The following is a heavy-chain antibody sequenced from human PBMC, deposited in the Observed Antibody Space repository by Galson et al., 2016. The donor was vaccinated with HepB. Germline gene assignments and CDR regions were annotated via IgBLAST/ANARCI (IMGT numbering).Heavy chain of an antibody. CDR1: GDSVSSNSAA. CDR2: TYYRSKWHG. Sequence: AISGDSVSSNSAAWNWIRQSPSRGLEWLGRTYYRSKWHGDYAMSVRGRIIINPDTSQNQFSLQLNSVTPEDTAVYYCARQAYGMDVWGQGTTVTVSS. CDR3: ARQAYGMDV. V-gene: IGHV6-1*01. J-gene: IGHJ6*02.